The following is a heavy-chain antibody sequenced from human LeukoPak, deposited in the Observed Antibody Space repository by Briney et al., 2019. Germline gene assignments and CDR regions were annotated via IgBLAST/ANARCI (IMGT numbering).Heavy chain of an antibody. Sequence: GGSLRLSCAASGLTFSSYGMHWVRQAPGKGLEWVAVISYDGSNKYYAESVKGRFTISRENSKNTLHLQMNSLRAEDTAVYYCTRGYYYDTSTYYYEGDYWGQGTLVTVSS. D-gene: IGHD3-22*01. CDR3: TRGYYYDTSTYYYEGDY. CDR1: GLTFSSYG. V-gene: IGHV3-30*03. J-gene: IGHJ4*02. CDR2: ISYDGSNK.